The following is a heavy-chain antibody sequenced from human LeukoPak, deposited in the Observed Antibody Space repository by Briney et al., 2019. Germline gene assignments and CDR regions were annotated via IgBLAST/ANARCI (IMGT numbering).Heavy chain of an antibody. V-gene: IGHV3-30*03. J-gene: IGHJ4*02. Sequence: PGGSLRLSCAASRFTFSSYEMNWVRQAPGKGLEWVAVISYDGSNKYYADSVKGRFTISRDNAKNSLYLQMNSLRAEDTAVYYCARDSGGYFDRNHFGYWGQGTLVTVSS. CDR2: ISYDGSNK. CDR1: RFTFSSYE. CDR3: ARDSGGYFDRNHFGY. D-gene: IGHD3-9*01.